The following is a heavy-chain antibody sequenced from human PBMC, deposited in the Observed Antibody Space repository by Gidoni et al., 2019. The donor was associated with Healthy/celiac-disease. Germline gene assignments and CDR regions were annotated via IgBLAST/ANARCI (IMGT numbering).Heavy chain of an antibody. J-gene: IGHJ3*02. CDR2: INPSGGST. Sequence: QVQLVQSGAEVKKPGASVQVSCKASGYTFTSYYMHWGRQAPGQGLEWMGIINPSGGSTSYAQKFQGRVTMTRDTSTSTVYMELSSLRSEDTAVYYCARDVVRDAFDIWGQGTMVTVSS. CDR1: GYTFTSYY. V-gene: IGHV1-46*01. CDR3: ARDVVRDAFDI. D-gene: IGHD2-21*01.